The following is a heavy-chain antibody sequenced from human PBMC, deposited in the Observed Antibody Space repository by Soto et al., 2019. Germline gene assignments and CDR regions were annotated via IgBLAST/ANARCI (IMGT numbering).Heavy chain of an antibody. CDR1: GFTFSSYA. CDR3: ARVFYDSSGCYSDY. Sequence: GGSLRLSCAASGFTFSSYAMHWVRQAPGKGLEYVSAISSNGGSTYYADSVKGRFTISRDNSKNTLYLQMGSLRAEDMAVYYCARVFYDSSGCYSDYWGQGTLVTVSS. J-gene: IGHJ4*02. D-gene: IGHD3-22*01. CDR2: ISSNGGST. V-gene: IGHV3-64*02.